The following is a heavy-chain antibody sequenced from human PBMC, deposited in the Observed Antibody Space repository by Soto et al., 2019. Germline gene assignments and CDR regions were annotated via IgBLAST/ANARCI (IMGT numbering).Heavy chain of an antibody. D-gene: IGHD5-18*01. CDR2: ISASGYSA. CDR3: AKGEQLWEPFDQ. J-gene: IGHJ4*02. Sequence: PGGSLRLSCAASGLAFSNYAISWVRQAPGKGLEWVSTISASGYSAYYGGAVKGRFTTSRDNSKSTLYLQMNRLRADDTAVYYWAKGEQLWEPFDQWGQGNQVTVSS. CDR1: GLAFSNYA. V-gene: IGHV3-23*01.